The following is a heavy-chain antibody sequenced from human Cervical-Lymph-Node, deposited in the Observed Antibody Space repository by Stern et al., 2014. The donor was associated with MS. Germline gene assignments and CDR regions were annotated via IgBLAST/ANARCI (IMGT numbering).Heavy chain of an antibody. CDR1: GYILSTLS. V-gene: IGHV1-24*01. CDR2: FDPEHGET. D-gene: IGHD2-2*01. CDR3: ATGVYCHTTSCPYSFYFYAMDV. Sequence: VQLVQSGAEMKKPGASVKVSCKVTGYILSTLSMHWVRQAPGQGLEWMGGFDPEHGETIYAQRFQGRLTMTEDTSTNTAYMQLSGLRSEDAAVYYCATGVYCHTTSCPYSFYFYAMDVWGQGTTVTVSS. J-gene: IGHJ6*02.